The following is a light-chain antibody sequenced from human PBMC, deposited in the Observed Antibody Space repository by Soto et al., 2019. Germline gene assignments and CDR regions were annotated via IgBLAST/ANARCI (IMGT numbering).Light chain of an antibody. V-gene: IGLV2-14*01. Sequence: QSALTQPASVSGSPGQSITISCTGTSSDVGGYNYVSWYQQHPGTAPKLMIYEVSNRPSGVSNRFSGSKSDNTASLTISGLQAEDEADYYCQSYDSSLSGHVVFGGGTKLTVL. CDR3: QSYDSSLSGHVV. J-gene: IGLJ2*01. CDR2: EVS. CDR1: SSDVGGYNY.